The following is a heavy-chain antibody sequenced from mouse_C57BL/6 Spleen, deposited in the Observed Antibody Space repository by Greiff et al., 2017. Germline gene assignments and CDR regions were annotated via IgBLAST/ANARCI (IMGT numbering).Heavy chain of an antibody. Sequence: EVKLMESGEGLVKPGGSLQLSCAASGFTFSSYAMSWVRQTPEKRLEWVAYISSGGDYIYYADTVKGRFTISRDNARNTLYLQMSSLKSEDTAMYYCTRGNFYYAMDYWGQGTSVTVSS. CDR2: ISSGGDYI. CDR1: GFTFSSYA. V-gene: IGHV5-9-1*02. J-gene: IGHJ4*01. CDR3: TRGNFYYAMDY.